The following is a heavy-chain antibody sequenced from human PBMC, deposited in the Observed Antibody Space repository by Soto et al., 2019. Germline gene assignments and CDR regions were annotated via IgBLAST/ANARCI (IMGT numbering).Heavy chain of an antibody. D-gene: IGHD3-3*01. CDR3: ASAPYDFWSGYTPALQYFQH. V-gene: IGHV1-18*04. Sequence: VASVKVSCKASGYTFTSYGISWVRQAPGQGLEWMGWISAYNGNTNYAQKLQGRVTMTTDTSTSTAYMELRSLRSDDTAVYYCASAPYDFWSGYTPALQYFQHRGQGTRVT. CDR2: ISAYNGNT. CDR1: GYTFTSYG. J-gene: IGHJ1*01.